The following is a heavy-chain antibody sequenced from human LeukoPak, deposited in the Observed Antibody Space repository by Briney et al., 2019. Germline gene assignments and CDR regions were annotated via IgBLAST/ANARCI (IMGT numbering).Heavy chain of an antibody. Sequence: GASVNVSCKASGYTFTSYGISWVRQPPGQGLEGMGWISGYNGYTHYAHNLQGRVTMTTDTSPSTAYMELRSLRSDDTAVYYCARDEARYSSGYYPNWFDPWGQGTLVTVSS. CDR2: ISGYNGYT. CDR1: GYTFTSYG. CDR3: ARDEARYSSGYYPNWFDP. J-gene: IGHJ5*02. V-gene: IGHV1-18*01. D-gene: IGHD3-22*01.